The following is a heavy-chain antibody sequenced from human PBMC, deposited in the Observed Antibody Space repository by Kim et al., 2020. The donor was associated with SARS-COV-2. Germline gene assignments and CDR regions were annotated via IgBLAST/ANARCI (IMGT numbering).Heavy chain of an antibody. CDR1: GGSISSGDYY. Sequence: SETLSLTCTVSGGSISSGDYYWSWIRQPPGKGLEWIGYIYYSGSTYYNPSLKSRVTISVDTSKNQFSLKLSSVTAADTAVYYCAGQHYDSSGYYPEGYYYYYGMDVWGQGTTVTVSS. CDR2: IYYSGST. V-gene: IGHV4-30-4*01. D-gene: IGHD3-22*01. CDR3: AGQHYDSSGYYPEGYYYYYGMDV. J-gene: IGHJ6*02.